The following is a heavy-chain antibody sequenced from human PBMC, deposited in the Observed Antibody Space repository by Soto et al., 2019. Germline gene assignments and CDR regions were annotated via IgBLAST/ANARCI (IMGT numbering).Heavy chain of an antibody. CDR2: IWYDGSNK. J-gene: IGHJ6*02. CDR1: VLTFSSYG. CDR3: ARDPTVTDYYYYYGMDV. V-gene: IGHV3-33*01. Sequence: QVQLVESGGGVVQPGRSLRLSCAASVLTFSSYGMHWVRQAPGKGLERVAVIWYDGSNKYYADSVKGRFTISRDNSKNTLYLQMHSLRAEDTAVYYCARDPTVTDYYYYYGMDVWGQGTTVTVSS. D-gene: IGHD4-17*01.